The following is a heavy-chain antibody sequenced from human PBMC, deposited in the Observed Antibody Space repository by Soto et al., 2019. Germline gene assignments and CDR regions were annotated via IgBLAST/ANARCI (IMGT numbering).Heavy chain of an antibody. CDR1: GFTFTSYA. Sequence: QVQLVESGGGVVQPGGSLRLSCKASGFTFTSYAIHWVRQAPGKGREWVSVISPDGVNKHSAESVRGRFVISRDNSKNTVHLEMNRLRLDDTAVYFCARRLTTTVSALGYWGQGSLVNVSS. D-gene: IGHD4-4*01. J-gene: IGHJ4*02. CDR3: ARRLTTTVSALGY. V-gene: IGHV3-30*09. CDR2: ISPDGVNK.